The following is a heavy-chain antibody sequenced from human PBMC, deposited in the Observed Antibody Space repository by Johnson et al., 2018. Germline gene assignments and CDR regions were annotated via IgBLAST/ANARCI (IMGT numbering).Heavy chain of an antibody. J-gene: IGHJ6*04. CDR2: IYYSGST. CDR3: ASAGGSTLLDL. CDR1: GGSISSYY. V-gene: IGHV4-59*01. D-gene: IGHD3-10*01. Sequence: QVQLQESGPGLVKPSETLSLTCTVSGGSISSYYWSWIRQPPGKGLEWIGYIYYSGSTNYNPSLKSRVTISVDTSKNQFSLKLSPVTAADTAVYYCASAGGSTLLDLGGKGTTVTVSS.